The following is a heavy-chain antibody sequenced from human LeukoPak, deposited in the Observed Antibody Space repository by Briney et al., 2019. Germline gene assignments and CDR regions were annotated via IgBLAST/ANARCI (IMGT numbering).Heavy chain of an antibody. CDR3: ARGVKGQQLGY. CDR1: GYTFTSYY. D-gene: IGHD6-13*01. Sequence: ASVKASCTASGYTFTSYYMHWVRQATGQGLEWMGWMNPNSGNTGYTQNFQGRVTMTRNTSISTAYMDLSSLRSEDTAVYYCARGVKGQQLGYWGQGTLVTVSS. CDR2: MNPNSGNT. V-gene: IGHV1-8*02. J-gene: IGHJ4*02.